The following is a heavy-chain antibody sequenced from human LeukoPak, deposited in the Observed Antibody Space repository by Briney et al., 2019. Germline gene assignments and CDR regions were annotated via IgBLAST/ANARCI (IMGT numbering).Heavy chain of an antibody. CDR1: GGSISSSSYY. CDR3: ARRDSSGYWTNY. J-gene: IGHJ4*02. V-gene: IGHV4-39*01. D-gene: IGHD6-19*01. CDR2: IYYSGST. Sequence: SETLSLTCTVSGGSISSSSYYWGWIRQPPGKGLEWIGSIYYSGSTYYNPSLKSRVIISVDTSKNQFSLKLSSVTAADTAVYYCARRDSSGYWTNYWGQGTLVTVSS.